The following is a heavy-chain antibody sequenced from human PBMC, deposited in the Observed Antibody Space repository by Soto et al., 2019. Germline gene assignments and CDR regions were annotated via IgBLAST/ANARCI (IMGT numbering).Heavy chain of an antibody. V-gene: IGHV4-31*03. CDR2: IYYSGST. D-gene: IGHD2-15*01. CDR3: ARAHCSGGSCYFREGYYFDY. Sequence: QVQLQESGPGLVKPSQTLSLTCTVSGGSISSGGYYWSWIRQHPGKGLEWIGYIYYSGSTYYNPSLKSRVTISVDTSKNQFSLKLSSVTAADTAVYYCARAHCSGGSCYFREGYYFDYWGQGTLVTVSS. CDR1: GGSISSGGYY. J-gene: IGHJ4*02.